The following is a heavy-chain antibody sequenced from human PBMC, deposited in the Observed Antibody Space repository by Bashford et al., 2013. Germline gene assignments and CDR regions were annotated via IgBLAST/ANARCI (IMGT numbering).Heavy chain of an antibody. CDR1: GDSITSYI. CDR2: IYYTGST. Sequence: SETLSLTCTVSGDSITSYIWGWIRQSPGKGLEWIGYIYYTGSTNYNPSLKSRVTLSIDTSRNQFSLKLNSVTAADTAMYFCAKADNNGDFALTWGQGTLVTVSS. D-gene: IGHD4-17*01. V-gene: IGHV4-59*01. CDR3: AKADNNGDFALT. J-gene: IGHJ5*02.